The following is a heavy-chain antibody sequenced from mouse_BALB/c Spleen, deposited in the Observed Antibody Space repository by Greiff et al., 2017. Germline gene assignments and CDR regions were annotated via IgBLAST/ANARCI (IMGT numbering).Heavy chain of an antibody. Sequence: EVKLMESGPGLVKPSQSLSLTCSVTGYSITSGYYWNWIRQFPGNKLEWMGYISYDGSNNYNPSLKNRISITRDTSKNQFFLKLNSVTTEDTATYYCALRRRDPWFADWGQGTLVTVSA. CDR3: ALRRRDPWFAD. J-gene: IGHJ3*01. CDR1: GYSITSGYY. V-gene: IGHV3-6*02. D-gene: IGHD2-12*01. CDR2: ISYDGSN.